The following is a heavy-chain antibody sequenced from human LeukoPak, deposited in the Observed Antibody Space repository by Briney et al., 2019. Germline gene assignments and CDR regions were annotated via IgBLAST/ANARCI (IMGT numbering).Heavy chain of an antibody. CDR1: GFTFSSYA. CDR3: AKGGTGTTDRYYYYYYMDV. J-gene: IGHJ6*03. Sequence: GGSLRLSCAASGFTFSSYAMSWVRQAPGKGLEWVSAISGSGGSTYYADSVKGRFTISRDNSKNTLYLQMNSLRAEDTAVYYCAKGGTGTTDRYYYYYYMDVWGKGTTVTVSS. D-gene: IGHD1-7*01. V-gene: IGHV3-23*01. CDR2: ISGSGGST.